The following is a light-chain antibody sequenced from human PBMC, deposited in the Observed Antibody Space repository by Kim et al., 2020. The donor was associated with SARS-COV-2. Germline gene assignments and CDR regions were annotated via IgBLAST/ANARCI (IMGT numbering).Light chain of an antibody. CDR2: KAS. CDR3: QQHNTFSST. CDR1: KNINNY. Sequence: ASVGDRVTITCRASKNINNYLAWYQQKPGNAPKLLISKASTLESGVPSRFSGSGSGTEFTLTISSLQPDDFATYYCQQHNTFSSTFGQGTKVDIK. V-gene: IGKV1-5*03. J-gene: IGKJ1*01.